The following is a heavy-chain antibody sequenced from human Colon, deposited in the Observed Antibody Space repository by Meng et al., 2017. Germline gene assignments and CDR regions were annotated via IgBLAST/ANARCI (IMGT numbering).Heavy chain of an antibody. D-gene: IGHD2-15*01. CDR2: ITSDGTDT. V-gene: IGHV3-74*01. CDR1: GFTFSSYW. Sequence: GGSLRLSCAASGFTFSSYWMHWVRQAPGKGLVWVSRITSDGTDTSYADSVKGRFTISRDNAKNRLYLQMNSLRDEDTAVYYCARDCGDGGCYSGDRWGQGTQVTVSS. J-gene: IGHJ5*02. CDR3: ARDCGDGGCYSGDR.